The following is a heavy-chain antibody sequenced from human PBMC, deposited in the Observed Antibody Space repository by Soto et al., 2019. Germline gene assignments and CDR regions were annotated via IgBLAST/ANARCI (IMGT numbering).Heavy chain of an antibody. CDR1: GLTFDDYA. CDR2: ISWDGGST. CDR3: AKDLEGSYYYGMDV. Sequence: PGGSLRLSCAASGLTFDDYAMHWVRQAPGKGLEWVSLISWDGGSTYYADSVKGRFTISRDNSKNSLYLQMNSLRAEDTALYYCAKDLEGSYYYGMDVWGQGTTVTVSS. V-gene: IGHV3-43D*04. J-gene: IGHJ6*02.